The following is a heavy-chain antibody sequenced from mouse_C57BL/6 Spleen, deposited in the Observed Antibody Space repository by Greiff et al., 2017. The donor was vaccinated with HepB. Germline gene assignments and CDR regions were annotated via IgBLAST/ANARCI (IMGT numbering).Heavy chain of an antibody. CDR1: GFNIKDYY. CDR2: IDPEDGDT. J-gene: IGHJ3*01. D-gene: IGHD1-1*01. V-gene: IGHV14-1*01. CDR3: TPGYYGSSSPFAY. Sequence: EVQLQQSGAELVRPGASVKLSCTASGFNIKDYYMHWVKQRPEQGLEWIGRIDPEDGDTEYAPKFQGKATMTADTSSNTAYLQLSSLTSEDTAVYYCTPGYYGSSSPFAYWGQGTLVTVSA.